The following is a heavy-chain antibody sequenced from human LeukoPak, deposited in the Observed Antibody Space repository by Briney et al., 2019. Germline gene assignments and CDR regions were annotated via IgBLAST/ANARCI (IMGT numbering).Heavy chain of an antibody. V-gene: IGHV3-7*01. D-gene: IGHD6-13*01. Sequence: GESLRLSCVASGFTFISYWMSWVRQAPGKGLEWVANIKQDGSEKYYVDSVKGRFTISRDNAKNSLYLQMNSLRAEDTAVYYCAREKIAAAATFDYWDQGTLVTVSS. J-gene: IGHJ4*02. CDR2: IKQDGSEK. CDR3: AREKIAAAATFDY. CDR1: GFTFISYW.